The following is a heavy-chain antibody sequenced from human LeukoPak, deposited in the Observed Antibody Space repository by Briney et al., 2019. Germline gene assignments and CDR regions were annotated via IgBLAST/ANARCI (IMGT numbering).Heavy chain of an antibody. Sequence: ASVKVSCKASGGTFSSYAISWVRQAPGQGLEWMGRIIPIFGTANYAQKFQGRVTTTTDESTSTAYMELSSLRSEDTAVYYCAREMRDYYDSSGYEGFDYWGQGTLVTVSS. CDR2: IIPIFGTA. V-gene: IGHV1-69*05. CDR1: GGTFSSYA. CDR3: AREMRDYYDSSGYEGFDY. J-gene: IGHJ4*02. D-gene: IGHD3-22*01.